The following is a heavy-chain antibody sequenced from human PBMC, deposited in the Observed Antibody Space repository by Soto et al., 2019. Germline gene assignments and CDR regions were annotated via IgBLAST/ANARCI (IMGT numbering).Heavy chain of an antibody. D-gene: IGHD2-2*02. CDR3: AKLGQCSTTSCYRYNGLDV. CDR1: GFPFSNSG. V-gene: IGHV3-23*01. CDR2: ISGSGGST. Sequence: GGSLRLSCAASGFPFSNSGMSWVRQAPGKGLEWVSGISGSGGSTYYADSVKGRFTISRDNSKNTLYLQMNSLRAEDTALFYCAKLGQCSTTSCYRYNGLDVWGQGTTVTVSS. J-gene: IGHJ6*02.